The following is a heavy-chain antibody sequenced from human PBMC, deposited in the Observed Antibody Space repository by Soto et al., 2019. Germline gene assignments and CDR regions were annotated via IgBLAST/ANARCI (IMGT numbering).Heavy chain of an antibody. J-gene: IGHJ6*02. D-gene: IGHD3-3*01. CDR2: IYPGDSDT. Sequence: GESLKISCKGSGYSFTSYWIGWVRQMPGKGLEWMGIIYPGDSDTRYSPSFQGQVTISADKSISTAYLQWSSLKASDTAMYYYAGLGSDDFWSGSLGSGYYGMDVWGQGTTVTFSS. CDR1: GYSFTSYW. V-gene: IGHV5-51*01. CDR3: AGLGSDDFWSGSLGSGYYGMDV.